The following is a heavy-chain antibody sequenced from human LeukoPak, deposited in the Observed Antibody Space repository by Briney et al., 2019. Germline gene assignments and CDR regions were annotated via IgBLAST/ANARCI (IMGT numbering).Heavy chain of an antibody. D-gene: IGHD6-19*01. CDR3: AKPLNIAVAGPHDY. J-gene: IGHJ4*02. Sequence: TGGSLRLSCAASGFTFSSYAMHWVRQAPGKGLEWVSAISGSGGSTYYADSVKGRFTISRDNSKNTLYLQMNSLRAEDTAVYYCAKPLNIAVAGPHDYWGQGTLVTVSS. V-gene: IGHV3-23*01. CDR1: GFTFSSYA. CDR2: ISGSGGST.